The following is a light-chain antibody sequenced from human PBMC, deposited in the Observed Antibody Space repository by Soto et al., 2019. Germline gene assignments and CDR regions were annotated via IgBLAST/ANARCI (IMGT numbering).Light chain of an antibody. V-gene: IGLV9-49*01. CDR1: SGYSNYK. J-gene: IGLJ2*01. CDR2: VGTGGIVG. CDR3: GADHGSGSNFVVV. Sequence: QSVLTQPPSASASLGASVTLTCTLSSGYSNYKVDWYQQRPGKGPRFVMRVGTGGIVGSKGDGIPDRFSVLGSGLNRYLTIKNIQEEDESDYHCGADHGSGSNFVVVFGGGTKHTVL.